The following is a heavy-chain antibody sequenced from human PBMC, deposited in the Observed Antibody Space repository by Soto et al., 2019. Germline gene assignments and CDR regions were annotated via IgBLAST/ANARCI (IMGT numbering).Heavy chain of an antibody. V-gene: IGHV4-31*03. CDR3: SRVLGGATWFYY. J-gene: IGHJ4*02. CDR2: IYYSGST. D-gene: IGHD1-26*01. Sequence: SETLSLTCTVSGGSISSGGYYWSWIRQHPGKGLEWIGYIYYSGSTYYNPSLKSRVTISVDTSKNQFSLKLSSVTAADTAVYYCSRVLGGATWFYYWGQGTPVTVSS. CDR1: GGSISSGGYY.